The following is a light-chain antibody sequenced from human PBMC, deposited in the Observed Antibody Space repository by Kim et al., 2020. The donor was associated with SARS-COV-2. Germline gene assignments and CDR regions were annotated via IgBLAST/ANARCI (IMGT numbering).Light chain of an antibody. V-gene: IGLV3-9*01. J-gene: IGLJ2*01. CDR2: RDS. CDR3: QVWDSSTVV. CDR1: NIGSKN. Sequence: SVALGQTARITCGGNNIGSKNVHWYQQKPVQAPVLVIYRDSNRPSGIPERFSGSNSGNTATLTISRAQAGDEADYYCQVWDSSTVVFGGGTQLTVL.